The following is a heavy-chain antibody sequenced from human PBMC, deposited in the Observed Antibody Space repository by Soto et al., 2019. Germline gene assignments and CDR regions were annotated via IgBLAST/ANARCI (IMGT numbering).Heavy chain of an antibody. V-gene: IGHV4-61*05. CDR1: GGSISSSSYY. CDR3: ARVWGGAFDI. J-gene: IGHJ3*02. D-gene: IGHD3-10*01. CDR2: IYYSGST. Sequence: SETLSLTCTVSGGSISSSSYYWAWIRQPPGKGLEWIGYIYYSGSTNYNPSLKSRVTISVDTSKNQFSLKLSSVTAADTAVYYCARVWGGAFDIWGQGTMVTVSS.